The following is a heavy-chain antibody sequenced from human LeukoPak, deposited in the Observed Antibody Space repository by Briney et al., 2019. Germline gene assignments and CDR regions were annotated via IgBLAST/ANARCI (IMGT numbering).Heavy chain of an antibody. CDR1: GFIFSNYD. D-gene: IGHD2-2*01. J-gene: IGHJ4*02. CDR3: ARTAAAVVPAAMGGDY. V-gene: IGHV3-48*01. Sequence: PGGSLRLSCAASGFIFSNYDMNWVRQAPGRGLEWVSDISSGGTTINYADSVKGRFTISRDNAKNSVYLQMNSLRAEDTALYYCARTAAAVVPAAMGGDYWGQGTLVTVSS. CDR2: ISSGGTTI.